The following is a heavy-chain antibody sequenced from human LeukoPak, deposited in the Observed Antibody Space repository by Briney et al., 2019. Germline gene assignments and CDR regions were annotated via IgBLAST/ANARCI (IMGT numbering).Heavy chain of an antibody. CDR2: IIPILGIA. CDR3: ARLYYYDSSGYLDY. D-gene: IGHD3-22*01. CDR1: GATFSNSG. J-gene: IGHJ4*02. Sequence: GSSVKVSCRASGATFSNSGVNWVRQAPGQGLEWMGRIIPILGIANYAQKFQGRVTITADKSTSTSYMELSSLRSEDTAVYYCARLYYYDSSGYLDYWGQGTLVTVSS. V-gene: IGHV1-69*04.